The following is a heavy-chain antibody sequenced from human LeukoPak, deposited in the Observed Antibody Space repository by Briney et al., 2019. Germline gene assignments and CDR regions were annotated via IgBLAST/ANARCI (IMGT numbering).Heavy chain of an antibody. J-gene: IGHJ4*02. CDR2: ITSGGDYI. CDR3: ARGHYDVLAASYKWTPDY. CDR1: RFTFNTFN. V-gene: IGHV3-21*01. Sequence: GGSLRLSCAASRFTFNTFNMNWVRQAPGKGLEWVSSITSGGDYIYYADSVKGRFTTSRDNAKNPLSLQLNSLRVEDTAVYYCARGHYDVLAASYKWTPDYWGQGTLVTVSS. D-gene: IGHD3-9*01.